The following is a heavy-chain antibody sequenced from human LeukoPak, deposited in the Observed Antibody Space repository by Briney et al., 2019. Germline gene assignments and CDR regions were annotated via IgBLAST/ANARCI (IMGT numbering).Heavy chain of an antibody. CDR1: GFTFSSYA. D-gene: IGHD2-15*01. CDR3: ARDRVVVAATSPDY. V-gene: IGHV3-30*01. CDR2: ISYDGSNK. J-gene: IGHJ4*02. Sequence: GGSLRLSCAASGFTFSSYAMHWVRQAPGKGLEWVAVISYDGSNKYYADSVKGRFTISRDNSKNTLYLQMNSLRAEDTAVYYCARDRVVVAATSPDYWGQGTLVTVSS.